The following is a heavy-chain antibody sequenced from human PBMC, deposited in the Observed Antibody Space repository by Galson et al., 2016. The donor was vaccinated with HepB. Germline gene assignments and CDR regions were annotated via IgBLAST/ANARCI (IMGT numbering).Heavy chain of an antibody. J-gene: IGHJ4*02. V-gene: IGHV3-64D*06. CDR3: VKGSPLWGGNRAFDN. CDR1: GFTFSIYA. CDR2: VSANGVNT. Sequence: SLRLSCAGSGFTFSIYALHWVRQAPGKGLEYVSAVSANGVNTYQADSVKGWFTITRDNSKRTMDLQMSSLRPEDTAFYYCVKGSPLWGGNRAFDNWGQGTLVTVSS. D-gene: IGHD4-23*01.